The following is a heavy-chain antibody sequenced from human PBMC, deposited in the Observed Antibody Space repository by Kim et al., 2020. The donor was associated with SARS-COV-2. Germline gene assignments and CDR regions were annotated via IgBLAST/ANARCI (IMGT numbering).Heavy chain of an antibody. CDR2: ISYDGSNK. Sequence: GGSLRLSCAASGFTFSVYGMHWVRQAPGKGLEWLTVISYDGSNKYYSDSVKGRFTVSRDNSKNTLYLHMNSLSTEDTAVYYCAKSVHCRGGTCYDALSDLGQGTLVTVSS. CDR1: GFTFSVYG. D-gene: IGHD2-15*01. J-gene: IGHJ4*02. V-gene: IGHV3-30*18. CDR3: AKSVHCRGGTCYDALSD.